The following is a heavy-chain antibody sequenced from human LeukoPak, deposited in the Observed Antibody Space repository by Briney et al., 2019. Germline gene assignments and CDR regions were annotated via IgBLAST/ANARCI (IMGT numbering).Heavy chain of an antibody. CDR2: IYHSGST. D-gene: IGHD6-6*01. J-gene: IGHJ5*02. CDR1: GYSISSGYY. V-gene: IGHV4-38-2*01. CDR3: ARHSSSSWFDP. Sequence: PSETLSLTCAVSGYSISSGYYWGWIRQPPGKGLEWIGSIYHSGSTYYNPSLKSRVTISVDTSKNQFSLKLSSVTAADTAVYYCARHSSSSWFDPWGQGTLVTVSS.